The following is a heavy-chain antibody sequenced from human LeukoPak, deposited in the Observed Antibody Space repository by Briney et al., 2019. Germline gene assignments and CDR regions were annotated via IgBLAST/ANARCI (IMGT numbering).Heavy chain of an antibody. V-gene: IGHV3-23*01. CDR1: GFTLSNYG. Sequence: GGSLRLSCAVSGFTLSNYGMSWVRQAPGKGLEWVAGISGSGGSTNYADSVKGRFTISRDNLKHTLYLQMNSLRAEDTAVYFCARRGVVIRVILVGFHKEAYYFDSWGQGALVTVSS. CDR3: ARRGVVIRVILVGFHKEAYYFDS. CDR2: ISGSGGST. D-gene: IGHD3-10*01. J-gene: IGHJ4*02.